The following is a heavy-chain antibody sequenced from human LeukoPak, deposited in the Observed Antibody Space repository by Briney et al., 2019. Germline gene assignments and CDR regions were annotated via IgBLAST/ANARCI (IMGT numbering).Heavy chain of an antibody. D-gene: IGHD2-2*02. V-gene: IGHV4-61*08. J-gene: IGHJ5*02. CDR2: IYYSGST. CDR3: ARARTYQLLYLNWFDP. CDR1: VGSISSGGYY. Sequence: PSQTLSLTCTVAVGSISSGGYYWSWIRQPPGKGLEWIGYIYYSGSTNYNPSLKSRVTISVDTSKNQFSLKLSSVTAADTAVYYCARARTYQLLYLNWFDPWGQGTLVTVSS.